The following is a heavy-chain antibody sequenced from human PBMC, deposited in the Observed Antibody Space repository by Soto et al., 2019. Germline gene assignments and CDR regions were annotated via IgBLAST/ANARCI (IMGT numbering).Heavy chain of an antibody. CDR3: ARGGGWYVWFDP. CDR2: INAGNGNT. J-gene: IGHJ5*02. Sequence: ASVKVSCKASGDTFTSYAMHWVRQAPGQRLEWMGWINAGNGNTKYSQKFQGRVTITRDTSASTAYMELSSLRSEDTAVYYCARGGGWYVWFDPWGQGTLVTVSS. D-gene: IGHD6-19*01. CDR1: GDTFTSYA. V-gene: IGHV1-3*01.